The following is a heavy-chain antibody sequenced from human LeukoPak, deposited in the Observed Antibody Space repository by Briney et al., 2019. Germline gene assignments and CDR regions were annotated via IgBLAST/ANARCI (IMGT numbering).Heavy chain of an antibody. D-gene: IGHD2-15*01. V-gene: IGHV3-30-3*01. CDR2: ISYDGSNK. Sequence: GGSLRLSCAASGFTFSSYAMHWVRQAPGKGLEWVAVISYDGSNKYYADSVKGRFTISRDNSKNTLYLQMNSLRPEDTAVYYCARDSTASGFCGGDRCYREDGWGQGTLVTVSS. CDR1: GFTFSSYA. J-gene: IGHJ4*02. CDR3: ARDSTASGFCGGDRCYREDG.